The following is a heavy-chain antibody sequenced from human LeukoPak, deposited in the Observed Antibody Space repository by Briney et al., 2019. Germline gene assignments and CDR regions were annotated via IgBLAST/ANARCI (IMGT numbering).Heavy chain of an antibody. J-gene: IGHJ3*02. CDR1: GGSFNGYY. Sequence: SETLSFTCAVYGGSFNGYYWNWIRQPPGKRLEWIGELNHDGSTNSNPSLTSRVTISVDTSKNQFSLKLNSLTAADTAVYYCARAPNEYQLLHPWAFDIWGQGTMVTVSS. V-gene: IGHV4-34*01. D-gene: IGHD2-2*02. CDR3: ARAPNEYQLLHPWAFDI. CDR2: LNHDGST.